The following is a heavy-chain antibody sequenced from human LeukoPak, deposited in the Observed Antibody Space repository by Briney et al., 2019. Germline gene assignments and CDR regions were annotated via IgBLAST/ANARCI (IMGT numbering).Heavy chain of an antibody. J-gene: IGHJ4*02. Sequence: SETLSLTCTVYGGSFSGYYWSWIRQPPGKGLEWIGEINHSGSTNYNPSLKSRVTISVDTSKNQFSLKLSSVTAADTAVYYCARARGYLLYFDYWGQGTLVTVSS. CDR1: GGSFSGYY. D-gene: IGHD5-12*01. CDR2: INHSGST. CDR3: ARARGYLLYFDY. V-gene: IGHV4-34*01.